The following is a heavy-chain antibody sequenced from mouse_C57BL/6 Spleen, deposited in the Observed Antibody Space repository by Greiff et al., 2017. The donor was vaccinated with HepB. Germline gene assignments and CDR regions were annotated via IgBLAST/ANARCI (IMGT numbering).Heavy chain of an antibody. J-gene: IGHJ3*01. CDR3: TDGYGSSSWFAY. CDR2: IDPETGGT. D-gene: IGHD1-1*01. Sequence: QVQLQQSGAELVRPGASVTLSCKAPGYTFTDYEMHWVKQTPVHGLEWIGAIDPETGGTAYNQKFKGKAILTADKSSSTAYMELRSLTSEDSAVYYCTDGYGSSSWFAYWGQGTLVTVSA. CDR1: GYTFTDYE. V-gene: IGHV1-15*01.